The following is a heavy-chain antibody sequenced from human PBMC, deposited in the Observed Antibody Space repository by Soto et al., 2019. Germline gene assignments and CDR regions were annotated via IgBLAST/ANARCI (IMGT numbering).Heavy chain of an antibody. Sequence: QVQLQESGPGLVKPSQTLSLTCTVSGGSISSGGYYWSWIRQHPGKGLEWIGYIYYSGSTYYNPSLKGPVTISVDTSKNQFSLKLSSVTAADTAVYYCARAGTTGTDLDYWGQGTLVTVSS. CDR3: ARAGTTGTDLDY. D-gene: IGHD1-1*01. CDR1: GGSISSGGYY. V-gene: IGHV4-31*01. J-gene: IGHJ4*02. CDR2: IYYSGST.